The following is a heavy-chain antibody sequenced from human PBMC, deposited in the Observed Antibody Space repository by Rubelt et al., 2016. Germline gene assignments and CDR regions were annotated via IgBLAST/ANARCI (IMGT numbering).Heavy chain of an antibody. CDR3: ARTKTVEMATIPLAY. D-gene: IGHD5-24*01. CDR1: GYTFTSYY. V-gene: IGHV1-46*01. J-gene: IGHJ4*02. Sequence: QVQLVQSGAEVKKPGASVKVSCKASGYTFTSYYMHWVRQAPGQGLEWMGIINPSGGSTSYAQKCQCRVTMTRETSTSTVYMELSSLRSEDTAVYYCARTKTVEMATIPLAYWGQGTLVTVSS. CDR2: INPSGGST.